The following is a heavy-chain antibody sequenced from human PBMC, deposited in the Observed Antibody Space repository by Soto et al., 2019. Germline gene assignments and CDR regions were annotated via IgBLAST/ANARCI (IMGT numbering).Heavy chain of an antibody. J-gene: IGHJ4*02. Sequence: ASVKVSGKASGYTFTSYGISWVRQAPGQGLEWMGWISAYNGNTNYAQKLQGRVTMTTDTSTSTAYMELRSLRSDDTAVYYCARDGFRVTAITHYFDYWGQGTLVTVSS. CDR2: ISAYNGNT. D-gene: IGHD2-21*02. CDR1: GYTFTSYG. CDR3: ARDGFRVTAITHYFDY. V-gene: IGHV1-18*04.